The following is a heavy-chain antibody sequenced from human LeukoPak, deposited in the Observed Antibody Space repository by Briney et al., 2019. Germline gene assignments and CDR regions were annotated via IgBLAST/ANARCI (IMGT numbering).Heavy chain of an antibody. J-gene: IGHJ4*02. CDR1: GGTFSSYA. D-gene: IGHD2-15*01. CDR3: ARQLPGGYCSGGSCYFRPGFDY. CDR2: IIPIFGTA. V-gene: IGHV1-69*06. Sequence: SVKVSCKASGGTFSSYAISWVRQAPGQGLEWMGGIIPIFGTANYAQKFQGRVTIIADKSTSTAYMELSSLRSEDTAVYYCARQLPGGYCSGGSCYFRPGFDYWGQGTLVTVSS.